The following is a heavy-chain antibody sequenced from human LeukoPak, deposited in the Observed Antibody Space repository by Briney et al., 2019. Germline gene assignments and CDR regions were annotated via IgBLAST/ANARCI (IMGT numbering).Heavy chain of an antibody. V-gene: IGHV1-2*02. J-gene: IGHJ5*02. CDR3: ARTELRFLDVNHYGWFDP. D-gene: IGHD3-3*01. Sequence: ASVKVSCKASGYTFTGYYMHWVRQAPGQGLEWMGWINPNSGGTNYAQKFQGRVTMTRDTSISTAYMELSRLRSDDTAVYYCARTELRFLDVNHYGWFDPWGQGTLVTVSS. CDR1: GYTFTGYY. CDR2: INPNSGGT.